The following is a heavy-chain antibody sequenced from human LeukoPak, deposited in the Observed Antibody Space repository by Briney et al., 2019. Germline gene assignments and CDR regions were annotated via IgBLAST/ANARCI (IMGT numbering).Heavy chain of an antibody. D-gene: IGHD3-10*01. CDR2: ISTDGSST. V-gene: IGHV3-74*01. Sequence: PGGSLRLSCAASGFTFSSYWMHWVRQAPGKGLVWVSRISTDGSSTSYADFVKGRFTISRDNAKNTLFLQMNSLRAEDTAVYYCARADTGDAFDIWGQGTMVTVSS. J-gene: IGHJ3*02. CDR1: GFTFSSYW. CDR3: ARADTGDAFDI.